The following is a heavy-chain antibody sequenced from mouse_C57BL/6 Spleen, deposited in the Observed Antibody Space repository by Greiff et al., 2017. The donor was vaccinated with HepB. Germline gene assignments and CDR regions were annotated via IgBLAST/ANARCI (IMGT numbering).Heavy chain of an antibody. V-gene: IGHV7-3*01. CDR3: ASCDYDGYFDY. CDR2: IRNKANGYTT. J-gene: IGHJ2*01. Sequence: DVQLQESGGGLVQPGGSLSLSCAASGFTFTDYYMSWVRQPPGKALEWLGFIRNKANGYTTEYSASVKGRFTISRDNSQSILYLQMNALRAEGSATDYCASCDYDGYFDYWGQGTTLTVSS. D-gene: IGHD2-4*01. CDR1: GFTFTDYY.